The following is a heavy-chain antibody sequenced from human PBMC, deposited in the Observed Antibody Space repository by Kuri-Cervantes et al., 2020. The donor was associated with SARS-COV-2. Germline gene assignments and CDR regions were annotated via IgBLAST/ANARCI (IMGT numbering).Heavy chain of an antibody. CDR2: IYYSGST. CDR3: ARRAWRLLNYLDY. J-gene: IGHJ4*02. CDR1: GASISGSPHY. D-gene: IGHD3-22*01. Sequence: GSLRLSCSVSGASISGSPHYWDWLRQTPGKGLEWIGSIYYSGSTYYNPSLKSRVTISVDASKNQFSLKLSSVTAADTAVYYCARRAWRLLNYLDYWGQGTLVTVSS. V-gene: IGHV4-39*01.